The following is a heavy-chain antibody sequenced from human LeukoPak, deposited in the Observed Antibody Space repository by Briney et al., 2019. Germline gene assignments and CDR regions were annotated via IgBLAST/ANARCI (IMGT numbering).Heavy chain of an antibody. CDR2: IYYSGST. Sequence: SETLSLTCTVSGGSIGSYYWSWIRQPPGKGLEWIGYIYYSGSTNYNPSLKSRVTISVDTSKNQFSLKLSSVTAADTAVYYCARGWELPHFDYWGQGTLVTVSS. D-gene: IGHD1-26*01. J-gene: IGHJ4*02. CDR1: GGSIGSYY. V-gene: IGHV4-59*01. CDR3: ARGWELPHFDY.